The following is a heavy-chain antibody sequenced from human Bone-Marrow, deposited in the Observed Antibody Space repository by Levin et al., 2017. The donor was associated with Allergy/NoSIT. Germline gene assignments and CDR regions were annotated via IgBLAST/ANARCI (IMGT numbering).Heavy chain of an antibody. CDR1: GGTFSSYT. J-gene: IGHJ3*02. V-gene: IGHV1-69*02. CDR3: ARATVTESRVAFDI. D-gene: IGHD4-17*01. Sequence: KISCKASGGTFSSYTISWVRQAPGQGLEWMGRIIPILGIANYAQKFQGRVTITADKSTSTAYMELSSLRSEDTAVYYCARATVTESRVAFDIWGQGTMVTVSS. CDR2: IIPILGIA.